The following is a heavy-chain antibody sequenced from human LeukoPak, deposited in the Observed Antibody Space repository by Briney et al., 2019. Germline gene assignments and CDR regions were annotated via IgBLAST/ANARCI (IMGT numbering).Heavy chain of an antibody. CDR2: IYTSGST. Sequence: SETLSLTCTVSGGSISSYYWSWIRQPAGKGLEWIGRIYTSGSTNYNPSLKSRVTMSVDTSKNQFSLKLSSVTAADTAVYYCARTYYYDSNGYYFFDYWGQGTLVTVSS. D-gene: IGHD3-22*01. CDR1: GGSISSYY. V-gene: IGHV4-4*07. J-gene: IGHJ4*02. CDR3: ARTYYYDSNGYYFFDY.